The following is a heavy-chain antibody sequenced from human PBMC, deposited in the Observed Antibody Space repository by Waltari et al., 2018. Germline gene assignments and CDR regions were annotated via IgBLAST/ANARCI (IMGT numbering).Heavy chain of an antibody. V-gene: IGHV4-59*01. CDR1: GGSISSYY. CDR2: IYYSGST. J-gene: IGHJ4*02. Sequence: QVQLQESGPGLVKPSETLSLTCTVSGGSISSYYWSWIRQPPGKGLEWIGYIYYSGSTNYNPSLKKRVTISVDTSKNQFSPKLSSGTAADTAVDYCAREGPAAGFDYWGQGTLVTVSS. CDR3: AREGPAAGFDY. D-gene: IGHD2-2*01.